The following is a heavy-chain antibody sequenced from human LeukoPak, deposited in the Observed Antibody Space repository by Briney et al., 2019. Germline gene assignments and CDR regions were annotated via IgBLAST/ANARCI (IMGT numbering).Heavy chain of an antibody. CDR1: GFTFSSYG. D-gene: IGHD6-19*01. CDR3: AKHRYSSGWRAFDY. Sequence: GRSLRLSCAASGFTFSSYGMHWVRQAPGKGLEWVSGISGSGSSTYSADSVKGRFTISRDNSKNTLYLQMNSLRAEDTAVYYCAKHRYSSGWRAFDYWGQGTLVTVSS. CDR2: ISGSGSST. V-gene: IGHV3-23*01. J-gene: IGHJ4*02.